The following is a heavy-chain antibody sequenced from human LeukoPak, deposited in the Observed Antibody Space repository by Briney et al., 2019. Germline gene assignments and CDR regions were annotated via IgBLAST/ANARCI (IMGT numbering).Heavy chain of an antibody. CDR1: GYSISSGYY. J-gene: IGHJ4*02. CDR2: IYHSGST. CDR3: ARGGVMYGDY. V-gene: IGHV4-38-2*02. Sequence: SETLSLTCTVSGYSISSGYYWGWIRQPPGKGLEWIGSIYHSGSTYHNPSLKSRVTISVDTSKTQFSLKLSSVTAADTAVYYCARGGVMYGDYWGQGTLVTVSS. D-gene: IGHD3-16*01.